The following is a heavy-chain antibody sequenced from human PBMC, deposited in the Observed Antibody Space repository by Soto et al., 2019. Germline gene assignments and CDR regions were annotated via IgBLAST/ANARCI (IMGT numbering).Heavy chain of an antibody. J-gene: IGHJ3*02. CDR1: GFTFSSYW. CDR3: ARSNYYDSSGYYYVSGLAFDI. D-gene: IGHD3-22*01. Sequence: VGSLRLSCAASGFTFSSYWMHWVRQAPGKGLVWVSRINSDGSSTSYADSVKGRFTISRDNAKNTLYLQMNSLRAEDTAVYYCARSNYYDSSGYYYVSGLAFDIWGQGTMVTVSS. CDR2: INSDGSST. V-gene: IGHV3-74*01.